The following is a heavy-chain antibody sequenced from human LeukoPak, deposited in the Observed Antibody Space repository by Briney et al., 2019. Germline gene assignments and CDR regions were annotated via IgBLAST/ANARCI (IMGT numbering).Heavy chain of an antibody. D-gene: IGHD5-12*01. CDR3: ARDYSGYDFRDY. V-gene: IGHV2-70*11. Sequence: SGPALVNPTQTLTLTCTFSGFSLSTSGMCVSWIRQPPGKALEWLARIDWDDDKYYSTSLKTRLTISKDTSKNQVVLTMTNMDPVDTATYYCARDYSGYDFRDYWGQGTLVTVSS. CDR2: IDWDDDK. J-gene: IGHJ4*02. CDR1: GFSLSTSGMC.